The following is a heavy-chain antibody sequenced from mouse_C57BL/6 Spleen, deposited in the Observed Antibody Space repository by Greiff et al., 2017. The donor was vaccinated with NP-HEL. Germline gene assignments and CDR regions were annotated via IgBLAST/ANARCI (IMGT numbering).Heavy chain of an antibody. J-gene: IGHJ4*01. D-gene: IGHD1-1*01. CDR3: ARALLLRYYAMDY. Sequence: QVQLKQSGAELMKPGASVKLSCKATGYTFTGYWIEWVKQRPGPGLEWIGEILPGSGSTNYNVKFKGKATFTADTSSTTAYMQLSSLTTEDTASYYWARALLLRYYAMDYWGQGTSVTVSS. CDR2: ILPGSGST. CDR1: GYTFTGYW. V-gene: IGHV1-9*01.